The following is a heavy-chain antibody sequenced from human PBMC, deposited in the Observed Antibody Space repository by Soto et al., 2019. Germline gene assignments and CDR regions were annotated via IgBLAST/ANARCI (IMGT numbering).Heavy chain of an antibody. V-gene: IGHV1-3*01. CDR3: ARFERAAAGTPNCYGMDV. CDR1: GYTFTSYA. D-gene: IGHD6-13*01. J-gene: IGHJ6*02. CDR2: INAGNGNT. Sequence: QVQLVQSGAAVKKRGASVKVSCKASGYTFTSYAMHWVRRAPGQRLEWMGWINAGNGNTKYSQKFQGRVTSTRDTSASTAYMEVSSLRSEDTAVYYCARFERAAAGTPNCYGMDVWGQGTTVTVSS.